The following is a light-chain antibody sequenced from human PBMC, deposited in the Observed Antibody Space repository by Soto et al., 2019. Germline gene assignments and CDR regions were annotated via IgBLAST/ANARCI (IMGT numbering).Light chain of an antibody. Sequence: QSVLTQPASVSGSPGQSITISCTGTSSDVGAYDYVSWYQQHPDKAPKLMIYEVSNRPSGVSNRFSGSKSVNTATLTISGLQADHEADYYCSSYTSSGTRVFGTGTKVNVL. J-gene: IGLJ1*01. CDR3: SSYTSSGTRV. V-gene: IGLV2-14*03. CDR1: SSDVGAYDY. CDR2: EVS.